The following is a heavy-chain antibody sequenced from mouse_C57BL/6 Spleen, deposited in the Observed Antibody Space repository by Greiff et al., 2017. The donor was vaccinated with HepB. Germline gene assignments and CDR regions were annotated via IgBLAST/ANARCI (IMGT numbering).Heavy chain of an antibody. CDR2: IHPSDSDT. CDR3: AIDYYGSSPWFAY. V-gene: IGHV1-74*01. CDR1: GYTFTSYW. D-gene: IGHD1-1*01. Sequence: QVQLQQPGAELVKPGASVKVSCKASGYTFTSYWMHWVKQRPGQGLEWIGRIHPSDSDTNYNQKFKGKATLTVDISSSTAYMQLSSLTSEDSAVYYCAIDYYGSSPWFAYWGQGTLVTVSA. J-gene: IGHJ3*01.